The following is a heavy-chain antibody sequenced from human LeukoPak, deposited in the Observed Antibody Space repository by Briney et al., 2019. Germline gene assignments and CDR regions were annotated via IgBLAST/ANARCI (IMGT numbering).Heavy chain of an antibody. V-gene: IGHV1-46*01. Sequence: ASVKVSCKASGYTFTSYYMHWVRQAPGQGSEWMGIINPSGCSTSYAQKFQGRVTMTRDTSTSPVYMELSSLRSEDTAVYYCARRGYYYDSSGYYYYFDYWGQGTLVTVSS. CDR2: INPSGCST. J-gene: IGHJ4*02. CDR1: GYTFTSYY. CDR3: ARRGYYYDSSGYYYYFDY. D-gene: IGHD3-22*01.